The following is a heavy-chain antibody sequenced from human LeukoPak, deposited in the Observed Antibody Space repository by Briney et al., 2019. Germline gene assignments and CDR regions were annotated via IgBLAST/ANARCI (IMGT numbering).Heavy chain of an antibody. CDR1: GGSISSYY. CDR2: IYYSGST. CDR3: ARELGATVVNYGMDV. Sequence: PSETLSLTCSVSGGSISSYYWSWIRQPPGMGLEWIGYIYYSGSTNYNPSLKSRVTISVDTPKNQLSLKLTSVTAADTAVYYCARELGATVVNYGMDVWGQGTTVTVSS. D-gene: IGHD4-23*01. J-gene: IGHJ6*02. V-gene: IGHV4-59*01.